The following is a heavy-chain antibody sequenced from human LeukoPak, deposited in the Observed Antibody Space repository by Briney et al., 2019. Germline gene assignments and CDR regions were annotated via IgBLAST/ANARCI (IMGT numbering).Heavy chain of an antibody. CDR3: ARYGTTRSWAY. Sequence: GGSLRLSCAASGFTFSSYWMSWVRQAPGKGLEWVANIKYDGSEECYVDSVKGRFTVSRDNAKNSLYLQMNSLRAEDTAVYYCARYGTTRSWAYWGQGTLVTVSS. D-gene: IGHD1-7*01. CDR1: GFTFSSYW. CDR2: IKYDGSEE. V-gene: IGHV3-7*05. J-gene: IGHJ4*02.